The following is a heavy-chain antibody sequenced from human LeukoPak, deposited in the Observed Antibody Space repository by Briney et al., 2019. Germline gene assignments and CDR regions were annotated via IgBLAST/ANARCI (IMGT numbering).Heavy chain of an antibody. CDR3: ATTVLRPLDY. V-gene: IGHV3-74*01. Sequence: GGSLRLSCAASGFTFSSYEMNWVRQAPGKGLVWVSRINSDGSSTSYADSVKGRFTISRDNAKNTLYLQMSSLRAEDTALYYCATTVLRPLDYWGQGTLVTVSS. J-gene: IGHJ4*02. D-gene: IGHD1-26*01. CDR2: INSDGSST. CDR1: GFTFSSYE.